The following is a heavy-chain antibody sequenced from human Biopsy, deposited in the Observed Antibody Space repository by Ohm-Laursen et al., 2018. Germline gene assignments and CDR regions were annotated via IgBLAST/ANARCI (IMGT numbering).Heavy chain of an antibody. J-gene: IGHJ6*02. CDR1: GGSISSDW. V-gene: IGHV4-59*01. Sequence: GTLSLTCTVSGGSISSDWWSWIRQTPGKGLEWIGYVYYSGTTTYNPSLRSRVTISVDTSMNQISLRLQSVTAADTAIYYCTRATNSTGWPYYYFYGMDIWGQGTMVTVSS. CDR3: TRATNSTGWPYYYFYGMDI. D-gene: IGHD2/OR15-2a*01. CDR2: VYYSGTT.